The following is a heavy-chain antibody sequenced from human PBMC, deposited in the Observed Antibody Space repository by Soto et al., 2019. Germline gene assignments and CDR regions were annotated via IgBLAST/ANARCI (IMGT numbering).Heavy chain of an antibody. Sequence: EVQLFESGGGLVEPGESLRLSCAASGFIFKAFAMSWVRQAPGNVLELVSTITTSDVITSSADSVRGRFTLSRDNSANTLFLQRSSLRGDDTATYYRTTGDSSGYCDPSAGYSTPDHWGQGTLVTVSS. D-gene: IGHD2-15*01. CDR1: GFIFKAFA. V-gene: IGHV3-23*01. CDR2: ITTSDVIT. J-gene: IGHJ5*02. CDR3: TTGDSSGYCDPSAGYSTPDH.